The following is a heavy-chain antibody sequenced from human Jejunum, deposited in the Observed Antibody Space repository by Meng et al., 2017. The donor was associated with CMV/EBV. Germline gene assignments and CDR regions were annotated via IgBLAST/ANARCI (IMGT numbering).Heavy chain of an antibody. CDR2: IYWDNDK. CDR3: AHRREHSGSWGWGDFDY. D-gene: IGHD3-10*01. Sequence: STLKEFVPRLVIPPQTLTLTCTFSGFSLSTGGLGVGWIRQPPGKALEYLALIYWDNDKFYSPSLKSRLTIAKDTPKNQVVLTMTNMDPVDTAAYYCAHRREHSGSWGWGDFDYWGQGTLVTVSS. V-gene: IGHV2-5*02. J-gene: IGHJ4*02. CDR1: GFSLSTGGLG.